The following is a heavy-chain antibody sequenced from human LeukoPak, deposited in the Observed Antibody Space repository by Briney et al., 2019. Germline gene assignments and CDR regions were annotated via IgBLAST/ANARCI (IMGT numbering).Heavy chain of an antibody. CDR3: ARNPGYCSGGSCYSDY. Sequence: SETLSLTCAVYGGSFSGYYWSWIRQPPGKGLEWIGEIYHSGSTNYNPSLKSRVTISVDTSKNQFSLKLSSVTAADTAVYYCARNPGYCSGGSCYSDYWGQGTLVTVSS. CDR2: IYHSGST. J-gene: IGHJ4*02. CDR1: GGSFSGYY. V-gene: IGHV4-34*01. D-gene: IGHD2-15*01.